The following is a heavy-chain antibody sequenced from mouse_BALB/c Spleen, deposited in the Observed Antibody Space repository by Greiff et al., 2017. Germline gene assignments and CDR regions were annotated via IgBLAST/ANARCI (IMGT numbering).Heavy chain of an antibody. CDR1: GFNIKDTY. D-gene: IGHD2-1*01. CDR3: ARGNGNYVGYAMDY. CDR2: IDPANGNT. J-gene: IGHJ4*01. Sequence: VQLKHSGAELVKPGASVKLSCTASGFNIKDTYMHWVKQRPEQGLEWIGRIDPANGNTKYDPKFQGKATITADTSSNTAYLQLSSLTSEDTAVYYCARGNGNYVGYAMDYWGQGTSVTVSS. V-gene: IGHV14-3*02.